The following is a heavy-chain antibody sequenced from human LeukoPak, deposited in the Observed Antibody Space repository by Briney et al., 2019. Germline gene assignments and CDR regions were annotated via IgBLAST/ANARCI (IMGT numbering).Heavy chain of an antibody. V-gene: IGHV3-9*01. J-gene: IGHJ4*02. Sequence: GGSLRLSCAASGFTFDDYAMHWVRQAPGKGLEWVSGISWNSGSIGYADSVKGRFTISRDNAKNSLYLQMNSLRAEDTAVYYCARDRNGPEDYWGQGTLVTVSS. D-gene: IGHD1-14*01. CDR2: ISWNSGSI. CDR3: ARDRNGPEDY. CDR1: GFTFDDYA.